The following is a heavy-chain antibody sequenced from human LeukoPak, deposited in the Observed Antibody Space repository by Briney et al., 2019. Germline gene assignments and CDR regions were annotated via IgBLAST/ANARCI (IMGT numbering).Heavy chain of an antibody. CDR1: GSRFDDHG. J-gene: IGHJ5*02. D-gene: IGHD1-26*01. CDR2: INWNGGST. Sequence: GGSLRLSCTAPGSRFDDHGMAWVRQVPGKGLEWVCGINWNGGSTGYADSVKGRFTISRDNSKNTLYLQMNSLRAEDTAVYYCAKSIVGATYNWFDPWGQGTLVTVSS. CDR3: AKSIVGATYNWFDP. V-gene: IGHV3-20*04.